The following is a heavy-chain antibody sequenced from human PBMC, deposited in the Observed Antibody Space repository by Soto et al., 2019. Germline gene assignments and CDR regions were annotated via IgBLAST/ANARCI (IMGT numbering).Heavy chain of an antibody. V-gene: IGHV3-49*04. CDR1: GFTFGDYA. D-gene: IGHD5-18*01. Sequence: GGYLRLSCTASGFTFGDYAMSWVRQAPGKGLEWISFIRNKAHRGTTKYAASVRGRFTISRDDSKSIAYLQMNSLKTEDTAVYYCTRRAMALTAYWGQGTLVTLSS. J-gene: IGHJ4*02. CDR2: IRNKAHRGTT. CDR3: TRRAMALTAY.